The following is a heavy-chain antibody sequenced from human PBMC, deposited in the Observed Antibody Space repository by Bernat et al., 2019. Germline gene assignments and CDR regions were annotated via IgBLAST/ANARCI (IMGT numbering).Heavy chain of an antibody. D-gene: IGHD5-12*01. CDR3: ARGGLRGDY. CDR2: IYYSGST. CDR1: GGSISSYY. V-gene: IGHV4-59*01. Sequence: QVQLQESGPGLVKPSETLSLTCTVSGGSISSYYWSWIRQPPGKGLEWIGYIYYSGSTNYNPSLKSRVTISVDTSKNQFSLKLSSVTAADPAVYYCARGGLRGDYWGQGTLVTVSS. J-gene: IGHJ4*02.